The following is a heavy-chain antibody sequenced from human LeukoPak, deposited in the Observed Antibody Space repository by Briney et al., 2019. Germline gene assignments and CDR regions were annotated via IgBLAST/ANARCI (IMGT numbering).Heavy chain of an antibody. Sequence: PGGSLRLSCAAPGFTFSSYWMHWVRQAPGKGLVWVSRINSDGSSTRFADSVKGRFTISRDNAKNTLYLQMNSLRAEDTAVYYCAREADYVWGSYRPHYFDYWGQGTLVTVSS. CDR1: GFTFSSYW. V-gene: IGHV3-74*01. J-gene: IGHJ4*02. CDR3: AREADYVWGSYRPHYFDY. CDR2: INSDGSST. D-gene: IGHD3-16*02.